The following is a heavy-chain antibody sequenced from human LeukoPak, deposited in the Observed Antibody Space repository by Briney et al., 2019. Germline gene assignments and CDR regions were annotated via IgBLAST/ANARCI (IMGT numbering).Heavy chain of an antibody. CDR2: ISPNGNEK. CDR1: GFPFSLHY. V-gene: IGHV3-7*01. CDR3: ARDLVIVAPVYFDY. D-gene: IGHD5-12*01. Sequence: GGSLRLSCAVSGFPFSLHYVTWVRQAPGKGLERVAKISPNGNEKNYVDSVQGRFTISRDNAKSSLYLQMNSLRAEDTAVYYCARDLVIVAPVYFDYWGQGTLVTVSS. J-gene: IGHJ4*02.